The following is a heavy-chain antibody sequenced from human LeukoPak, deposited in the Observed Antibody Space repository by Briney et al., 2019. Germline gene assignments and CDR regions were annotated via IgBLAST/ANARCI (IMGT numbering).Heavy chain of an antibody. CDR1: GFTFSSYS. D-gene: IGHD6-19*01. J-gene: IGHJ5*02. CDR3: AKDPQWLVPSWFDP. CDR2: ISGSGGST. V-gene: IGHV3-23*01. Sequence: GGSLRLSCAASGFTFSSYSMNWVRQAPGKGLEWVSAISGSGGSTYYADSVKGRFTISRDNTKNTLYLQMHSLRAEDTAVYYCAKDPQWLVPSWFDPWGQGTLVTVSS.